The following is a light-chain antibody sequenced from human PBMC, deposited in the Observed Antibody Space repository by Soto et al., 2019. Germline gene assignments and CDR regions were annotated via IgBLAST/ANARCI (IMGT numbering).Light chain of an antibody. V-gene: IGKV3-20*01. CDR2: GAS. CDR1: QSIRSSS. Sequence: EIVLTQSPGTLSLSPGERATLSCRASQSIRSSSLAWYQQKPGQAPRLLIYGASNRATGIPARFSGSGSGTDFTLTISRLEPEDFAVYYCQQYGSSPRTFGQGTKVDIK. CDR3: QQYGSSPRT. J-gene: IGKJ1*01.